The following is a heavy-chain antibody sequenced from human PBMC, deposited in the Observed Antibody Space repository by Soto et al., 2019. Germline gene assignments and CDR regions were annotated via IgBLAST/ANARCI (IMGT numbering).Heavy chain of an antibody. J-gene: IGHJ6*02. V-gene: IGHV4-31*03. Sequence: SEPLSLSCPVSGGSISGGDDYWSWIRQHPGKGLEWIGYIYYSGSRYYNPSLESRVSISGDKSKNQFSLKLSSVTAADTAVYCCAHSLRALYYYGVDVGGQGTTVAVAS. CDR2: IYYSGSR. CDR1: GGSISGGDDY. CDR3: AHSLRALYYYGVDV. D-gene: IGHD4-17*01.